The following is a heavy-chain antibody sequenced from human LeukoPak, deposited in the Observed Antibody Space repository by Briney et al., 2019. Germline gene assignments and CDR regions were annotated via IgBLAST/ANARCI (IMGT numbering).Heavy chain of an antibody. CDR2: MNPNSGNT. D-gene: IGHD3-22*01. CDR3: AREHYYDSSGYYHDYGVDY. CDR1: GYTFTSYD. Sequence: ASVNVSCKASGYTFTSYDINWVRQATGQGLEWVGWMNPNSGNTGYEQKFQGRVIMTRDVSTSTVYMELSSLRSEDTAVYYCAREHYYDSSGYYHDYGVDYWGQGTLVTVSS. J-gene: IGHJ4*02. V-gene: IGHV1-8*02.